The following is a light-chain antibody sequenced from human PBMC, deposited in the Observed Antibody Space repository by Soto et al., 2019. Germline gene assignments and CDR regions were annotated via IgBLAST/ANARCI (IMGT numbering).Light chain of an antibody. V-gene: IGLV3-21*04. J-gene: IGLJ2*01. CDR2: YDS. CDR3: QVWDSSSDHVV. Sequence: SSELTQPPSVSVAPGKTARITCGGNNIGSKSVHWYQQKPGQAPVLVIYYDSDRPSGIPERFCGSNSGNTATLTISRVEAGDEADYYCQVWDSSSDHVVFGGGTKLTVL. CDR1: NIGSKS.